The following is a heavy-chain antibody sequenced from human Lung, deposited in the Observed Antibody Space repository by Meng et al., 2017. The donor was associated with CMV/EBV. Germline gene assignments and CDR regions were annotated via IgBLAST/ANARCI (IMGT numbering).Heavy chain of an antibody. CDR1: GFTFGDHY. J-gene: IGHJ4*02. CDR2: SRNKASSYTT. D-gene: IGHD2/OR15-2a*01. V-gene: IGHV3-72*01. CDR3: ARDNSATRYFDY. Sequence: GESLKISCTASGFTFGDHYMDWVRQAPGKGLEWVARSRNKASSYTTEYAASVRGRFTISRDESGNSLDLQMTSLKTEDTAVYYCARDNSATRYFDYWGQGXLVIVSS.